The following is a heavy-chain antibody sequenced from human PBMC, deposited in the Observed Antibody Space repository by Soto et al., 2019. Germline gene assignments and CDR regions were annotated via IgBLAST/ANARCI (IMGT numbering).Heavy chain of an antibody. V-gene: IGHV3-74*01. D-gene: IGHD3-9*01. CDR2: INSDGSST. CDR3: ARAFSPLRYFDWLYTANYYYYGMDV. J-gene: IGHJ6*02. Sequence: HPGGSLRLSCAASGFTFSSYWMHWVRQAPGKGLVWVSRINSDGSSTSYADSVKGRFTISRDNAKNTLYLQMNSLRAEDTAVYYCARAFSPLRYFDWLYTANYYYYGMDVWGQGTTVTVSS. CDR1: GFTFSSYW.